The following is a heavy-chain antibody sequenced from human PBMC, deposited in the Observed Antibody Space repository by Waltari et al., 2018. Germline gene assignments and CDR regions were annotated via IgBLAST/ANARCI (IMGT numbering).Heavy chain of an antibody. Sequence: EVQLVESGGDLVQPGGSLSRSCTASGFSFSNYWMHWVRQAPGKGLVWVSRIKYDGSTRAYADSVKGRFTISRDNARNTLFLQMSGLRAEDTAVYYCARDLDWVLFDSWGQGTLVTVSS. CDR1: GFSFSNYW. CDR3: ARDLDWVLFDS. J-gene: IGHJ4*02. CDR2: IKYDGSTR. V-gene: IGHV3-74*01. D-gene: IGHD3-9*01.